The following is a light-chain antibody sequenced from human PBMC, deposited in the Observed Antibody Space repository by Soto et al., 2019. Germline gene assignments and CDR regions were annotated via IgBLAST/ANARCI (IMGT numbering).Light chain of an antibody. V-gene: IGKV3-20*01. Sequence: ELVLTQSPGTLSSSPGERATLSCRASQSVSSSYLAWYQQKPGQAPRLLIYGASSRATGIPDRFSGSGSGTDFTLTISRLEPEDFAVYYCQQYGSSGYTFGQGTKLEIK. CDR3: QQYGSSGYT. CDR1: QSVSSSY. CDR2: GAS. J-gene: IGKJ2*01.